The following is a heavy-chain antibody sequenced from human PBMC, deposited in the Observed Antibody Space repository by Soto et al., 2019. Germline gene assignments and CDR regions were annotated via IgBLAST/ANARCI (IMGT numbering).Heavy chain of an antibody. CDR2: ISYDGSNK. J-gene: IGHJ4*02. CDR3: AKEFHSWNYFDY. CDR1: GFTFSSSG. D-gene: IGHD1-20*01. Sequence: LRLSCSASGFTFSSSGMHWVRQAPGKGLEWVAVISYDGSNKFYADSVKGRFTISRDNFRNTLYLQMNSLRAEDTAVYYCAKEFHSWNYFDYWGQGTLVTVSS. V-gene: IGHV3-30*18.